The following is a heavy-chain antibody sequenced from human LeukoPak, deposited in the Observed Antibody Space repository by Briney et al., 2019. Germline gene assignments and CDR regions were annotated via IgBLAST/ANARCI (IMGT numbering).Heavy chain of an antibody. J-gene: IGHJ4*02. D-gene: IGHD6-6*01. CDR3: ARRGGAVGQLRSSLDY. CDR2: MNPNSGNT. CDR1: GYTFTSYD. Sequence: GASVKVSCKASGYTFTSYDINWVRQATGQGLEWMGWMNPNSGNTGYAQKFQGRVTITRNTSISTAYMELSSLRSEDTAVYYCARRGGAVGQLRSSLDYWGQGTLVTVSS. V-gene: IGHV1-8*03.